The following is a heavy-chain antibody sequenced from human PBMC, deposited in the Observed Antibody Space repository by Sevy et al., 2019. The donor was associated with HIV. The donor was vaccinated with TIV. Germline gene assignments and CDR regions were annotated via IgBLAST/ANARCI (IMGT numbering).Heavy chain of an antibody. V-gene: IGHV4-30-4*01. CDR3: ARAVQNGYYYGSGSYNVLEGYFDY. D-gene: IGHD3-10*01. Sequence: SETRSLTCTVSGGSISSGDYYWSWIRQPPGKGLEWIGYIYYSGNTYYNPSLKRRVMISVDRSKNQFSLKLSSVTAADTAVYYCARAVQNGYYYGSGSYNVLEGYFDYWGQGTLVTVSS. CDR1: GGSISSGDYY. J-gene: IGHJ4*02. CDR2: IYYSGNT.